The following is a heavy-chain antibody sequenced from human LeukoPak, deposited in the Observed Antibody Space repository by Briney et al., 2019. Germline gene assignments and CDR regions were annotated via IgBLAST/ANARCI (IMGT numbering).Heavy chain of an antibody. D-gene: IGHD4-23*01. J-gene: IGHJ4*02. Sequence: GGSLRLSCAASGFTFSSYWMSWVRQVPGKGLEWVANIKQDGNEKHYVDSVKGRFTISRDNAKNSLYLQMNSLRAEDTAFYYCARGFDGGHLFDYWGQGTLVTVSS. CDR2: IKQDGNEK. CDR1: GFTFSSYW. CDR3: ARGFDGGHLFDY. V-gene: IGHV3-7*03.